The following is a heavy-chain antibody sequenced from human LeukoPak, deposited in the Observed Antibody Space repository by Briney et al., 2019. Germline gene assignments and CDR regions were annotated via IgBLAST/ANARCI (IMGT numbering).Heavy chain of an antibody. CDR1: GYSISSGYY. J-gene: IGHJ5*02. D-gene: IGHD2-21*01. V-gene: IGHV4-38-2*02. CDR3: ARLFAAKDDNWFDP. CDR2: IYHSGST. Sequence: SETLSLTCTVSGYSISSGYYWGWIRQPPGKGLEWIGSIYHSGSTYYNPSLKSRVTISVDTSKNQFSLKLSSVTAADTAVYYCARLFAAKDDNWFDPWGQGTLVTVSS.